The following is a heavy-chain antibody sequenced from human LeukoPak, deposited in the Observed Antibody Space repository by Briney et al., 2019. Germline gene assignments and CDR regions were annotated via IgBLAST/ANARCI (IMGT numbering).Heavy chain of an antibody. CDR1: GGSISSSSYY. D-gene: IGHD3-22*01. J-gene: IGHJ4*02. V-gene: IGHV4-39*01. CDR3: ARGWLHFDY. Sequence: SETLSPTCSVSGGSISSSSYYWGWIRQPPGKGLEWIGSVYYSVRSYYNASLKSRVTISLDTSKNQFSLKLSSVTAADTALYYCARGWLHFDYWGQGTLVTVSS. CDR2: VYYSVRS.